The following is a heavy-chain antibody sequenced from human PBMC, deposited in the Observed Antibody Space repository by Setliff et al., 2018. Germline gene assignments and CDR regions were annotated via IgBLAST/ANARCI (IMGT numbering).Heavy chain of an antibody. J-gene: IGHJ4*02. CDR2: VYHSGTA. D-gene: IGHD1-1*01. CDR3: AKGGTYRYFDF. CDR1: GGPFSGAS. V-gene: IGHV4-59*01. Sequence: ETLSLTCTVSGGPFSGASIWSWIRQPPGKGLEFIGYVYHSGTARYDPSLESRAIMSVDASKNEISLKLKSVTAADTAVYYCAKGGTYRYFDFWGQGALVTVSS.